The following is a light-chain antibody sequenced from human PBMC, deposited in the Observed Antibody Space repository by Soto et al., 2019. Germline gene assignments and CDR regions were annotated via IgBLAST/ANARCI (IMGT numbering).Light chain of an antibody. CDR1: QSVSSSH. CDR3: QQYGNSPPKYT. J-gene: IGKJ2*01. Sequence: EVVLTQSPDTLSLSPGERATLSCRASQSVSSSHLAWYQQKPGQAPRLLIYGASDRATDIPDRFSGSGSGTDFNLTISRLEPEDFAVYYCQQYGNSPPKYTFGQGTKLEIK. CDR2: GAS. V-gene: IGKV3-20*01.